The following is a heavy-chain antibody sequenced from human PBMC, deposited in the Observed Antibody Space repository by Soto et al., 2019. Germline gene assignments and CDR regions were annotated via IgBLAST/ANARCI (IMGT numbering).Heavy chain of an antibody. CDR2: INDDGIST. CDR3: TRGPRYTSTGTGAF. D-gene: IGHD1-1*01. J-gene: IGHJ4*02. CDR1: GFTFSMYW. Sequence: GGSLRLSCAASGFTFSMYWMHWVRQVPGKGPEWVSRINDDGISTNYADSVKGRFTISRDNAKNTLYLQMNALRVEDTAVYYCTRGPRYTSTGTGAFWGQGTLVTVSS. V-gene: IGHV3-74*01.